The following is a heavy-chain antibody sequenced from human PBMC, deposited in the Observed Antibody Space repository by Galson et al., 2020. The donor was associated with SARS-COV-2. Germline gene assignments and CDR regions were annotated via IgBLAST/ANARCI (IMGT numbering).Heavy chain of an antibody. CDR3: AREAYYDSSGYSGDAFDI. CDR1: GFTFSSYA. CDR2: ISYDGSNK. J-gene: IGHJ3*02. Sequence: GESLKISCAASGFTFSSYAMHWVRQAPGKGLEWVAVISYDGSNKYYADSVKGRFTISRDNSKNTLYLQMNSLRAEDTAVYYCAREAYYDSSGYSGDAFDIWGQGTMVTVSS. D-gene: IGHD3-22*01. V-gene: IGHV3-30*04.